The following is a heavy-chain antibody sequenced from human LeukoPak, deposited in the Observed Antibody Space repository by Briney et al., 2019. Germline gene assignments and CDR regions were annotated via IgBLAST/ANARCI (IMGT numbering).Heavy chain of an antibody. V-gene: IGHV4-4*07. Sequence: KSSETLSLTCSVSGGSITFYYWNWIRKPAGKGLEWIGRIHTSGTTNYNPSLKSRVTMSIDTSHKKFSLNLTSVTAAATAVYYCASSSWKKTFDYWGQGALVTVSS. CDR2: IHTSGTT. D-gene: IGHD1-1*01. J-gene: IGHJ4*02. CDR1: GGSITFYY. CDR3: ASSSWKKTFDY.